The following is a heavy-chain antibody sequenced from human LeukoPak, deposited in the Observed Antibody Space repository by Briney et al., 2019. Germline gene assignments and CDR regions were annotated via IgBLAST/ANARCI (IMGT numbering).Heavy chain of an antibody. CDR3: ARDLVAVAGTEYYFDY. CDR2: IYYSGST. CDR1: GGSISSADYY. J-gene: IGHJ4*02. D-gene: IGHD6-19*01. V-gene: IGHV4-30-4*08. Sequence: SETLSLTCTVSGGSISSADYYWSWIRQPPGKGLEWIGYIYYSGSTYYNPSLKSRLTISLDTSKNQFSLKLSSVTAADTAVYYCARDLVAVAGTEYYFDYWGQGTLVTVSS.